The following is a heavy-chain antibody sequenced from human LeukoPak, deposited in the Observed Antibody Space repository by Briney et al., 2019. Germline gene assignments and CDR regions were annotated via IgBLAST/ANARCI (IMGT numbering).Heavy chain of an antibody. CDR3: SRESGPFSPFGF. V-gene: IGHV4-59*12. D-gene: IGHD1-26*01. Sequence: SETLSLTCTVSGGSISSYYWNWIRQPPGKGLEWIGYIYYSGSTNYNPSLKSRVTISVDTSKNQFSLNLTSVTAADTAVYYCSRESGPFSPFGFWGQGTLVSVHS. J-gene: IGHJ4*02. CDR2: IYYSGST. CDR1: GGSISSYY.